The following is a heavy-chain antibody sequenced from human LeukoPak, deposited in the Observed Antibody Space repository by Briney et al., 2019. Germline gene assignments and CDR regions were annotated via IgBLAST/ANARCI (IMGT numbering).Heavy chain of an antibody. D-gene: IGHD2-15*01. J-gene: IGHJ3*02. V-gene: IGHV3-23*01. CDR1: GFTFSSYA. CDR2: ISGSGGST. CDR3: ARDLVVAYCSGGSCYSTGDGAFDI. Sequence: GGSLRLSCAASGFTFSSYAMSWVRQAPGKGLEWVSAISGSGGSTYYADSVKGRFTISRDNAKNSLYLQMNSLRAEDTAVYYCARDLVVAYCSGGSCYSTGDGAFDIWGQGTMVTVSS.